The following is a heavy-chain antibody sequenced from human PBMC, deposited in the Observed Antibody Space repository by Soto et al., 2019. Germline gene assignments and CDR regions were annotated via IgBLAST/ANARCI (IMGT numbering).Heavy chain of an antibody. D-gene: IGHD3-3*01. CDR1: GFSFSSYC. V-gene: IGHV3-30*03. CDR2: TTYDGGIK. J-gene: IGHJ6*02. CDR3: AGDMENPYFYYGLNV. Sequence: LILSWASSGFSFSSYCIELVLLAPGKGLEWVAATTYDGGIKHYVDSVKGRFTISRDNSKNTLYLQMNSLRVEDTATYYCAGDMENPYFYYGLNVWGQGTTVTVSS.